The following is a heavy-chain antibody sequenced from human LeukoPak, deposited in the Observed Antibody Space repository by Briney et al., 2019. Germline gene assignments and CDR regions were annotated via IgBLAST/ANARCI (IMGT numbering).Heavy chain of an antibody. CDR1: GGSITSTNY. V-gene: IGHV4-4*02. Sequence: SETLSLTCGVPGGSITSTNYWTWVRQPPGKGLEWSGEVNLQGSTNYNPSLMGRVAISADMSENNISLQLSSVTAPKTAVYYCAREGGPYRPLDYSGQGTLVTVSS. J-gene: IGHJ4*02. D-gene: IGHD6-25*01. CDR2: VNLQGST. CDR3: AREGGPYRPLDY.